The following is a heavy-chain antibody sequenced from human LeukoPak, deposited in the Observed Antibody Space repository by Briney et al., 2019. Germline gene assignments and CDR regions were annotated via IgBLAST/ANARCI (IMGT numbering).Heavy chain of an antibody. J-gene: IGHJ4*02. V-gene: IGHV3-20*04. CDR2: INWNGNTA. D-gene: IGHD2-15*01. CDR1: GFKFDDYG. Sequence: PGGSLRLACVATGFKFDDYGMSWVRQTPGRGLEWVSTINWNGNTAGYADSVKGRFSIARDNAKDSLYLQMNSLRADDTAFYFCARTRYSSGNYFDCWGQGTLVTVPP. CDR3: ARTRYSSGNYFDC.